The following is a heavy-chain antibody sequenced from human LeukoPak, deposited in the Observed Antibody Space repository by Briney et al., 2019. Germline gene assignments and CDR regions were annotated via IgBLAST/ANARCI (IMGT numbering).Heavy chain of an antibody. CDR1: GGSISSYY. V-gene: IGHV4-59*08. Sequence: SETLSLTCTVSGGSISSYYWSWIRQPPGKGLEWIGYIYYSGSTNYNPSLKSRVTISVDTSKNQFSLKLSSVTAADTAVYYCTTTSGKAPIDSWGQGILVTVSS. CDR3: TTTSGKAPIDS. J-gene: IGHJ4*02. CDR2: IYYSGST. D-gene: IGHD1-1*01.